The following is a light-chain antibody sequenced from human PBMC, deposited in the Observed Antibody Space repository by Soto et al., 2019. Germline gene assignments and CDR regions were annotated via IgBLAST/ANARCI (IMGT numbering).Light chain of an antibody. J-gene: IGKJ1*01. CDR3: QQYNKWPLT. Sequence: EVVMTQSPATLSVSPGERATLSCRASQSVSSNLAWYQQKVGQAPRLLMYGASVRATGVPTRFSGSGSGTVFTLTISSLQSEDFTVYYCQQYNKWPLTFGQGTKVDI. CDR1: QSVSSN. CDR2: GAS. V-gene: IGKV3-15*01.